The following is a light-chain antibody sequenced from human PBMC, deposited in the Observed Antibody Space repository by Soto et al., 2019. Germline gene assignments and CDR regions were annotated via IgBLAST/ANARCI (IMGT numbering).Light chain of an antibody. CDR2: DAS. CDR1: QSISSW. V-gene: IGKV1-5*01. J-gene: IGKJ1*01. Sequence: DIQMTQSPSTLSASVGGRVTITCRASQSISSWLAWYQQKPGKAPKLLIYDASNLESGVPSRFSGGGSGTEFSLTISSLQPDDFATYYCQQYNYFWAFGQGTKVDIK. CDR3: QQYNYFWA.